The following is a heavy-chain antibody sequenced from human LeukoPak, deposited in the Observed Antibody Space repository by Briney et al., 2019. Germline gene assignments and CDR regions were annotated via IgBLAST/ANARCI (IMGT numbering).Heavy chain of an antibody. D-gene: IGHD3-3*02. V-gene: IGHV4-39*01. CDR2: IYYDGSA. CDR3: ARAQIAIFGQLLIPYYFDY. J-gene: IGHJ4*02. CDR1: GGSISSSSYY. Sequence: NPSETLSLTCTVSGGSISSSSYYWGWIRQPPGRGLEWIGTIYYDGSADYNPSLKSRVTISMETSKNQFSLTLTSVTVADTAIYYCARAQIAIFGQLLIPYYFDYWGQGALVTVSS.